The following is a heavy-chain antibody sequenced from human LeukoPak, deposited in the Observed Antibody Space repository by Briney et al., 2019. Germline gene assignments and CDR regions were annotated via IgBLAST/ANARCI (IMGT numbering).Heavy chain of an antibody. V-gene: IGHV3-23*01. CDR1: GFTFGGYP. CDR3: ARNQQLGGHSYYYYGMDV. J-gene: IGHJ6*02. CDR2: ISGGGVTT. Sequence: PGGSLRLSCAASGFTFGGYPIHWVRQAPGKGLEWVSGISGGGVTTYYADSVKGRFTISRDNSKNTLYLQMNSLRADDTAIYYCARNQQLGGHSYYYYGMDVWGQGTTVTVSS. D-gene: IGHD3-16*01.